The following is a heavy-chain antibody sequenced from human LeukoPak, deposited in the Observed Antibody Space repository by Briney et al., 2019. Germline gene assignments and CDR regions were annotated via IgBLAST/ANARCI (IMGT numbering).Heavy chain of an antibody. CDR2: IIPIFGKT. D-gene: IGHD6-13*01. CDR1: GGTFSRYA. J-gene: IGHJ4*02. CDR3: ARGLAAASAVTIDY. V-gene: IGHV1-69*13. Sequence: SVKVSCKASGGTFSRYAISWARQAPGQGLEWMGGIIPIFGKTNYAQKFQGRVTITADESTSTAYMELSSLRSEDTAVYFCARGLAAASAVTIDYWGQGTLVTVSS.